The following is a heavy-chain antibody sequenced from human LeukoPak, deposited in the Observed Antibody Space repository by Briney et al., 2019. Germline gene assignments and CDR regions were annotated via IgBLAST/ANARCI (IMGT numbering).Heavy chain of an antibody. J-gene: IGHJ4*02. CDR2: INHSGST. V-gene: IGHV4-34*01. Sequence: SETLSLTCAVYGGSFSGYYWSWIRQPPGKGLEWIGEINHSGSTNYDPSLKSRVTISVDTSKNQFSLKLSSVTAADTAVYYCASGIAVAGTPFDYWGQGTLVTVSS. CDR3: ASGIAVAGTPFDY. D-gene: IGHD6-19*01. CDR1: GGSFSGYY.